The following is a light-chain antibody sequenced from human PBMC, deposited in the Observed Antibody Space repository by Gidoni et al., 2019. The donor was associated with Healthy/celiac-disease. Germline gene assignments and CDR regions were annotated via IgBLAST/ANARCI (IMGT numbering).Light chain of an antibody. CDR2: AAS. CDR3: QQLNSYPPYS. J-gene: IGKJ2*03. V-gene: IGKV1-9*01. Sequence: DIQFTQSPSFLSASVGDRVTITCRASQGISSYLAWYQQKPGKAHKLLIYAASTLQSGVPSRCSGSGSGTEFTLTISSLQPEDFATYYCQQLNSYPPYSFXQXTKLEIK. CDR1: QGISSY.